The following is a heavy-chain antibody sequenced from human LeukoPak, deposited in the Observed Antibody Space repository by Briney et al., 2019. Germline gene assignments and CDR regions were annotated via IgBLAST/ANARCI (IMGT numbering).Heavy chain of an antibody. Sequence: ASVKVSCYASVYTFTDSYVHWVRQDPGQVLEWMGLIDPDGGNTNYAQNFQGRVTLTRDTSTSTLYMELSSLRSEDTAIYYCARIRDGYNDAYDLWGQGTVVTVSS. CDR3: ARIRDGYNDAYDL. CDR1: VYTFTDSY. V-gene: IGHV1-46*01. J-gene: IGHJ3*01. CDR2: IDPDGGNT. D-gene: IGHD5-24*01.